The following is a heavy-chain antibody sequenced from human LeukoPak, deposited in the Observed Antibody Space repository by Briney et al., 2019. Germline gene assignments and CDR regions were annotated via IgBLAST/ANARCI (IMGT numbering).Heavy chain of an antibody. CDR3: VRDYENLTGSKTRFHY. D-gene: IGHD3-9*01. CDR1: GFPFSSYV. CDR2: ISGSDGST. Sequence: GSLRLSCAASGFPFSSYVMSWVRQAPGKGLEWVSGISGSDGSTNYADSVKGRFTISRENTKNTLYLQMNSLRAEDTAVYYCVRDYENLTGSKTRFHYWGQGTLVTVSS. J-gene: IGHJ4*02. V-gene: IGHV3-23*01.